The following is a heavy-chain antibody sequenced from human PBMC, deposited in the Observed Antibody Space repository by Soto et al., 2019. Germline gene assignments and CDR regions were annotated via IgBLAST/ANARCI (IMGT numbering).Heavy chain of an antibody. V-gene: IGHV3-23*01. CDR1: GFTFSSYA. D-gene: IGHD2-2*01. J-gene: IGHJ4*02. CDR2: ISGSGGST. Sequence: EVQLLESGGGLVQPGGSLRLSCAASGFTFSSYAMSWVRQAPGKGLEWVSAISGSGGSTYYADSVKGRFTISRDNSKNTLYLQMKSLRAEDTAVYFCAKILKPIVVVQAATGHWGQGTLVTVSS. CDR3: AKILKPIVVVQAATGH.